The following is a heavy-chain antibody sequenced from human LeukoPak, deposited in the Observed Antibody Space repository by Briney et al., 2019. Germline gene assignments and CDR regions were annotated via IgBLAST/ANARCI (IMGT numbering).Heavy chain of an antibody. CDR2: IGRDGTAI. CDR3: TRLWGGLTMSRFLDS. V-gene: IGHV3-11*01. CDR1: GFTFNDYY. Sequence: PGGSLRLSCAASGFTFNDYYMGWIRQAPGKGLEWVSYIGRDGTAIYYADSAKGRFTISRDNTEKSLYLQMNSLRADDSAVYFCTRLWGGLTMSRFLDSWGQGTPVTVSS. D-gene: IGHD3-16*01. J-gene: IGHJ1*01.